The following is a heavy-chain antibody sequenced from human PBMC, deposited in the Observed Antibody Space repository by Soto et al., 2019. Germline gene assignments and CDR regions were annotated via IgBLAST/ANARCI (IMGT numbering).Heavy chain of an antibody. CDR1: GDFISYYS. D-gene: IGHD6-13*01. CDR2: IYYSGST. CDR3: ARDGARPSSSWYRWDYYYYGMDV. V-gene: IGHV4-59*06. Sequence: SETLSLTCTVSGDFISYYSWAWIRQSAGKGLEWIGYIYYSGSTYYNPSLKSRVTISVDTSKNQFSLKLSSVTAADTAVYYCARDGARPSSSWYRWDYYYYGMDVWGQGTTVTVSS. J-gene: IGHJ6*02.